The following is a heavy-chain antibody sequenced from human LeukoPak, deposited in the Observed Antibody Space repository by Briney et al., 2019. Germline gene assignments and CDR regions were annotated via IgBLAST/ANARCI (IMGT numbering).Heavy chain of an antibody. CDR3: ARVSGYCSGGSCPGDDAFDI. V-gene: IGHV3-21*01. Sequence: KAGGSLRLSCAASGFTFSSYRMNWVRQAPGKGLEWVSSISSSSSYIYYADSVKGRFTISRDNAKNSLYLQMNSLRAEDTAVYYCARVSGYCSGGSCPGDDAFDIWGQGTMVTVSS. CDR2: ISSSSSYI. J-gene: IGHJ3*02. D-gene: IGHD2-15*01. CDR1: GFTFSSYR.